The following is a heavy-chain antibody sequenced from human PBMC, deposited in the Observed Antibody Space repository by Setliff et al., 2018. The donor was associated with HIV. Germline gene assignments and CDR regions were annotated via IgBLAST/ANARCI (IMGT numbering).Heavy chain of an antibody. V-gene: IGHV1-3*01. CDR3: ARERTSNGWETFDS. CDR1: GYTSTSYI. Sequence: ASVNVSCKASGYTSTSYIMHWVRQAPGQRLECVGWINPGNGNTEYSQNFQGRVTISRDTSANIVYMELSSLRFEDTAVYYCARERTSNGWETFDSWGQGTPVTVSS. J-gene: IGHJ4*02. D-gene: IGHD6-19*01. CDR2: INPGNGNT.